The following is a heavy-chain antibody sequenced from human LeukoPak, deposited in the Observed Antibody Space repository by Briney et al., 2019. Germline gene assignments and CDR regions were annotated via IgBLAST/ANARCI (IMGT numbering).Heavy chain of an antibody. J-gene: IGHJ4*02. D-gene: IGHD1-1*01. CDR2: MKEDGSEK. CDR1: GFTFSTYW. Sequence: PGGSLRLSCAASGFTFSTYWMSWVRQGPGKGLEWVANMKEDGSEKYYVDSVKGRFTISRDNAKNSLYLQMNSLRADDTAVYYCARGGNWFAYWGQGTLVTVSS. CDR3: ARGGNWFAY. V-gene: IGHV3-7*01.